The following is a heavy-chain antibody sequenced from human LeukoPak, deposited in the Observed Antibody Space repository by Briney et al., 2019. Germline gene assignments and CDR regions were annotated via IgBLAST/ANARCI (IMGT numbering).Heavy chain of an antibody. CDR2: ISKDGSKK. V-gene: IGHV3-30*18. CDR3: AKDKGWSRVIDY. D-gene: IGHD2-15*01. J-gene: IGHJ4*02. Sequence: GSLRLSCAASGSTFSNYGMHWVRRAAGKGLEWVAFISKDGSKKYYGGSVTGRFITSRDNSRNTVYLQMDSLRPEDTAVYYCAKDKGWSRVIDYWGQGTLVTVAS. CDR1: GSTFSNYG.